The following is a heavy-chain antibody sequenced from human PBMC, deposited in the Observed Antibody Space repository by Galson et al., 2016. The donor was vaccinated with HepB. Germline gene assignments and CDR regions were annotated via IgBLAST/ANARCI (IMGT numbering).Heavy chain of an antibody. CDR1: GFTFSSSG. J-gene: IGHJ4*02. V-gene: IGHV3-23*01. CDR3: AKGHGYNYRLSFEY. Sequence: SLRLSCAASGFTFSSSGMTWFRQAPGKGLEWVAVINNNGDTTHFTDSVKGRFTISGDNSKNMLFLEMNGLRVEDTAIYFCAKGHGYNYRLSFEYWGQGTLVTVSS. D-gene: IGHD5-24*01. CDR2: INNNGDTT.